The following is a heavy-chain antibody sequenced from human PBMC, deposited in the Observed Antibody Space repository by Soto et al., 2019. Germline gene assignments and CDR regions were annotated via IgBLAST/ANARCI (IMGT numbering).Heavy chain of an antibody. CDR2: INAGNGNT. Sequence: ASVKVSCKASGYTFTSYAMHWVRQAPGQRLEWMGWINAGNGNTKYSQKFQGRVTITRDTSASTAYMELSSLRSEDTAVYYCARVGEYSSRYKRPGYGMDVWGQGTTLTFSS. CDR1: GYTFTSYA. J-gene: IGHJ6*02. D-gene: IGHD6-6*01. CDR3: ARVGEYSSRYKRPGYGMDV. V-gene: IGHV1-3*01.